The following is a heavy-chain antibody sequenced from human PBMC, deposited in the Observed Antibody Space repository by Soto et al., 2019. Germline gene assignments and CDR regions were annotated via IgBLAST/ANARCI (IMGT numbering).Heavy chain of an antibody. Sequence: GGSLRLSCVASGFTFSAYYMTWIRQAPGKGLEWVSYIGSSGSPIYHADSVKGRFTISRDNAKNSVYLQMNSLRAEDTAVYYCARESRTTSANWFDPPGQGTLVTVSS. D-gene: IGHD2-2*01. V-gene: IGHV3-11*01. CDR3: ARESRTTSANWFDP. CDR2: IGSSGSPI. CDR1: GFTFSAYY. J-gene: IGHJ5*02.